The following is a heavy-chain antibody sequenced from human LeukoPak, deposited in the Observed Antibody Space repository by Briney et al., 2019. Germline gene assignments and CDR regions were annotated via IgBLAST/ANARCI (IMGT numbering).Heavy chain of an antibody. Sequence: SETLSLTCAVYGGSFSGYYWSWIRQPPGKGLEWIGEINHSGSTNYNPSLKSRVTISVDTSKNQFSLKLSSVTAADTAVYYCARPTYYYDSSGYYYPVLDYWGQGTLVTVSS. CDR2: INHSGST. D-gene: IGHD3-22*01. V-gene: IGHV4-34*01. CDR1: GGSFSGYY. J-gene: IGHJ4*02. CDR3: ARPTYYYDSSGYYYPVLDY.